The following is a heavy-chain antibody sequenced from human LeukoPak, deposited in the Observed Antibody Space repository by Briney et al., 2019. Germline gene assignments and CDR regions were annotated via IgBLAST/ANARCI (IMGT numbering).Heavy chain of an antibody. CDR1: GYTFTGYY. Sequence: ASVKVSCKASGYTFTGYYMHWVRQAPGQGLEWKGWINPNSGGTNYAQKFQGRVTMTRDTSISTAYMELSRLRSDDTAVYYCARVDYYGSGSYYVDYWGQGTLVTVSS. V-gene: IGHV1-2*02. CDR3: ARVDYYGSGSYYVDY. CDR2: INPNSGGT. D-gene: IGHD3-10*01. J-gene: IGHJ4*02.